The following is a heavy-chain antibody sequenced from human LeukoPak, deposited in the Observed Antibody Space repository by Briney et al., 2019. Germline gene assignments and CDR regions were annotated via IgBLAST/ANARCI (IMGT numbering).Heavy chain of an antibody. CDR1: GFTFSSYA. Sequence: GGSLRLSCAASGFTFSSYAMSWVRQAPGKGLEWISGISGSGGRTDYADSVKGRFTISRDNSKNTLYLQMSSLRADDTALYYCAKSPPRCSGGSCYGYWGQGTLVTVSS. CDR3: AKSPPRCSGGSCYGY. J-gene: IGHJ4*02. V-gene: IGHV3-23*01. D-gene: IGHD2-15*01. CDR2: ISGSGGRT.